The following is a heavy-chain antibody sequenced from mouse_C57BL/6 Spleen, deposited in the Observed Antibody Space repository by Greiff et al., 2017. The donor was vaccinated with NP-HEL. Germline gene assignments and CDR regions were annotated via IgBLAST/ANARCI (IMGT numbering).Heavy chain of an antibody. CDR3: ASEDGNYPFAY. CDR2: IYPGDGDT. Sequence: VQLQQSGPELVKPGASVKISCKASGYAFSSSWMNWVKQRPGKGLEWIGRIYPGDGDTNYNGKFKGKATLTADKSSSTAYMQLSSLTSEDSAVYFCASEDGNYPFAYWGQGTLVTVSA. J-gene: IGHJ3*01. V-gene: IGHV1-82*01. CDR1: GYAFSSSW. D-gene: IGHD2-1*01.